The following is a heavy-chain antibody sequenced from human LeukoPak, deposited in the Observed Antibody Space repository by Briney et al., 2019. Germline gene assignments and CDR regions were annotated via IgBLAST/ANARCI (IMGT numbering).Heavy chain of an antibody. CDR3: AKGSYYDSWFDP. D-gene: IGHD1-26*01. J-gene: IGHJ5*02. V-gene: IGHV3-23*01. CDR2: ISGSGGST. CDR1: GFAFSSYA. Sequence: GGSLRLSCAASGFAFSSYAMSWVRQAPGKGLEWVSAISGSGGSTYYADSVKGRFTISRDNSENTLYLQMNSLRAEDTAVYYCAKGSYYDSWFDPWGQGTLVTVSS.